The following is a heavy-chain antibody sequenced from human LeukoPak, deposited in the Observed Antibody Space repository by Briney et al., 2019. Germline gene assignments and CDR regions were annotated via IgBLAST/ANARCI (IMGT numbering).Heavy chain of an antibody. Sequence: SQTLSLTCAISGDRVSSNSAACNWIRPSPSRGLEGLGRTYCRSKWYNDYAVSVKSRITINPDTSKNQFSLQLNSVTLEDTAVYYCARAAIGYSYGLDFWFDPWGQGTLVTVSS. CDR1: GDRVSSNSAA. CDR3: ARAAIGYSYGLDFWFDP. D-gene: IGHD5-18*01. J-gene: IGHJ5*02. V-gene: IGHV6-1*01. CDR2: TYCRSKWYN.